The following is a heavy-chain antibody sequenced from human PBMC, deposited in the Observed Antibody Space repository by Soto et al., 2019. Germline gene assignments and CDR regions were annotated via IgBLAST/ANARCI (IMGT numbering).Heavy chain of an antibody. J-gene: IGHJ4*02. CDR1: GFIFSKYY. CDR2: INPSGGST. V-gene: IGHV1-46*03. Sequence: ASVKVSCKASGFIFSKYYMHWVRQAPGQGLEWVGIINPSGGSTSYAQKFQGRVTMTRDTSTSTVYMELSSLRSEDTAVYYCARAWGIAAAIDYWGQGTLVTVSS. CDR3: ARAWGIAAAIDY. D-gene: IGHD6-13*01.